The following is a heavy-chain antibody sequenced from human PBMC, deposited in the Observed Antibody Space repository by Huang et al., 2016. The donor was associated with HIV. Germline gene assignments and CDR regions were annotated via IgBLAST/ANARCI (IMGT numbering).Heavy chain of an antibody. CDR2: ISLSANT. CDR1: GGAFSHYY. D-gene: IGHD3-3*01. J-gene: IGHJ6*02. V-gene: IGHV4-34*02. Sequence: QVRLQQWGAGVLKPSETLSLTCAVYGGAFSHYYWSWVRQSPGKAREWFCEISLSANTNYNPSLKKLVTISKDTSKNQFSLKLTSVTAADSAVYYCARVPTPSYYDFWSLSSSEEDVYYYGMDVWGQGTTVTVSS. CDR3: ARVPTPSYYDFWSLSSSEEDVYYYGMDV.